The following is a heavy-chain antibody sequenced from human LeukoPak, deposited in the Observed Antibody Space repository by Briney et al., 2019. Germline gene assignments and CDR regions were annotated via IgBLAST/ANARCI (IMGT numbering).Heavy chain of an antibody. D-gene: IGHD6-6*01. V-gene: IGHV3-23*01. CDR2: ISGSGDST. Sequence: GGSLRLSCVVSGFTFSSYAMSWVRQAPGKGLEWVSAISGSGDSTYYADSVKGRFTISRDNSKNTLYLQMNSLRAEDTAVYYCAKAGDSSSSPLFLDWGQGTLVTVSS. CDR3: AKAGDSSSSPLFLD. CDR1: GFTFSSYA. J-gene: IGHJ4*02.